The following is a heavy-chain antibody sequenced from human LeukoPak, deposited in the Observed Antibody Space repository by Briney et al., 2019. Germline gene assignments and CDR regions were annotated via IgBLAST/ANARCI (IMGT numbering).Heavy chain of an antibody. Sequence: SETLSLTCTVPGGSISSGGYYWSWIRQHPGKGLEWIGYIYYSGSTYYNPSLKSRVTISVDTSKNQFSLELSSMTAADTAVYYCARGPTLKYFHHWGQGTLVSVSS. CDR2: IYYSGST. CDR1: GGSISSGGYY. CDR3: ARGPTLKYFHH. V-gene: IGHV4-31*03. J-gene: IGHJ1*01.